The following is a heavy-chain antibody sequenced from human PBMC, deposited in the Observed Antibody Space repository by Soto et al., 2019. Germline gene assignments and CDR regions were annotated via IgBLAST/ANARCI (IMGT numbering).Heavy chain of an antibody. CDR1: GFTFSTYW. V-gene: IGHV3-74*01. D-gene: IGHD3-22*01. J-gene: IGHJ1*01. CDR2: SKTDGTYS. Sequence: VQLVESGGDLVQPGGSLRLSCAASGFTFSTYWMHWVRQAPGKGLLWVSGSKTDGTYSTYADSVKGRFTISRDNAQNTQYLQMNSLRVDDAAVYYCAAGGRGHYANWGQGTLVTVSS. CDR3: AAGGRGHYAN.